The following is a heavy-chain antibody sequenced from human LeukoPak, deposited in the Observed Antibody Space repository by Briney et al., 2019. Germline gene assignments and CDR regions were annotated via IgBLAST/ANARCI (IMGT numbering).Heavy chain of an antibody. CDR3: ARGKPRYCSSTSCYLFDY. J-gene: IGHJ4*02. CDR2: INHSGST. D-gene: IGHD2-2*01. CDR1: GGSFSGYY. V-gene: IGHV4-34*01. Sequence: SETLSLTCAVYGGSFSGYYWSWIRQPPGKGLEWIGEINHSGSTSYNPSLKSRVTISVDTSKNQFSLKLSSVTAADTAVYYCARGKPRYCSSTSCYLFDYWGQGTLVTVSS.